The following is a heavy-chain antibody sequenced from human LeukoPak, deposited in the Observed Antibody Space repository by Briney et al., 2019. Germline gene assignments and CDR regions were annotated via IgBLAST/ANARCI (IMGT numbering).Heavy chain of an antibody. CDR3: ARQTYYYDSSGYYDRFDY. CDR1: GGSISSYY. CDR2: IYYSGST. J-gene: IGHJ4*02. Sequence: PSETLSLTCTVSGGSISSYYWSWIRQPPGKGLEWIGYIYYSGSTNYNPSLKSRVTISVDTSKNHFSLKLSSVTAADTAVYYCARQTYYYDSSGYYDRFDYWGQGTLVTVSS. V-gene: IGHV4-59*08. D-gene: IGHD3-22*01.